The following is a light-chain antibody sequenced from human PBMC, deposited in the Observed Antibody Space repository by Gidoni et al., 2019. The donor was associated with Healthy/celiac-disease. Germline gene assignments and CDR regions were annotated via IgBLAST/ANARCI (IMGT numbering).Light chain of an antibody. J-gene: IGKJ4*01. CDR3: QQYYSTPLT. Sequence: AVSLGEMATINCKSSQSVLYSSNNKNYLAWYQQQPGQPPKLLIYWASTRESGVPDRFRGSGSGTDFTLTISSLQAEDVAVYYCQQYYSTPLTFGGGTKVEIK. CDR2: WAS. CDR1: QSVLYSSNNKNY. V-gene: IGKV4-1*01.